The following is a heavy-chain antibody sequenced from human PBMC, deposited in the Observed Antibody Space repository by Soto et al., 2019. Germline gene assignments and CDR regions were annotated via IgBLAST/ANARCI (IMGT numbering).Heavy chain of an antibody. CDR2: VYYSGST. Sequence: SETLSLTCTVSGGSVSSSSYYWGWVRQPPGKGLEWIGSVYYSGSTYYNPSLESRLTISVDKSKNQFSLKLTSVTAADTAVYYCATSYGNSWYTYWGQGTQVTVSS. CDR1: GGSVSSSSYY. D-gene: IGHD6-13*01. J-gene: IGHJ4*02. V-gene: IGHV4-39*01. CDR3: ATSYGNSWYTY.